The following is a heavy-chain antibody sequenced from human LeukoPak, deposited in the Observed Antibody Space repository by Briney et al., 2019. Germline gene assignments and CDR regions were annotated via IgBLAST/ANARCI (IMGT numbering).Heavy chain of an antibody. J-gene: IGHJ4*02. D-gene: IGHD1-14*01. CDR1: GFIFSSYT. CDR3: VRDMWGTYYFDY. V-gene: IGHV3-21*06. CDR2: ISISSTYI. Sequence: GGSLRLSCVASGFIFSSYTMNWVRRAPGKGLEWVSSISISSTYINYADSVKGRFTTSRDNAWNSLYLQMDNLRAEDTAVYYCVRDMWGTYYFDYWGQGTVVTVSS.